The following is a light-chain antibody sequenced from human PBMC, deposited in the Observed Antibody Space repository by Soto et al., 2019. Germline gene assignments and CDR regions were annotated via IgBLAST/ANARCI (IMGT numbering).Light chain of an antibody. V-gene: IGKV1-27*01. Sequence: DIPMTQSPSSLSASVGDRVTITCRASQDISTYLAWYQQKPGKVPKLLIYAASTLQSGVPSRFSGSGSGTDFTLTISSLQPEDVATYYCQKYTSASRTFGQGTKVEIK. CDR2: AAS. J-gene: IGKJ1*01. CDR3: QKYTSASRT. CDR1: QDISTY.